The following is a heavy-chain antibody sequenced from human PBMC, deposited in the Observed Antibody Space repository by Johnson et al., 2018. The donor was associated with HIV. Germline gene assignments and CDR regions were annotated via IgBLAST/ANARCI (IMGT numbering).Heavy chain of an antibody. CDR2: IKQDGSEK. D-gene: IGHD6-19*01. CDR1: GFTFSSYD. J-gene: IGHJ3*02. Sequence: VQLVESGGGLVQPGGSLRLSCAASGFTFSSYDMHWVRQATGKGLEWVANIKQDGSEKYYVDSVKGRFIISRDNAKNSLYLQMNSLRAEDTALYYCARDQRSSGLNDQTDAFDIWGQGTMVTVSS. CDR3: ARDQRSSGLNDQTDAFDI. V-gene: IGHV3-7*05.